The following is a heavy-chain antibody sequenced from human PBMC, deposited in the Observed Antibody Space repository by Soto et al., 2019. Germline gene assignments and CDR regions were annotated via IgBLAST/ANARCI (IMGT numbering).Heavy chain of an antibody. CDR1: GYTFTGYA. Sequence: ASVKVSCKASGYTFTGYAMHWVRQAPGQRLEWMGWINACNGNTKYSQKFQGRVTITRDTSASTAYMELSSLRSEDTAVYYCARAVAVAADFDYWGQGTLVTVSS. J-gene: IGHJ4*02. D-gene: IGHD6-19*01. CDR3: ARAVAVAADFDY. V-gene: IGHV1-3*01. CDR2: INACNGNT.